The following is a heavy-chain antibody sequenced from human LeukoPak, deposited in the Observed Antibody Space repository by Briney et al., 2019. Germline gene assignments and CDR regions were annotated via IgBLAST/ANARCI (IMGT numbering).Heavy chain of an antibody. J-gene: IGHJ6*03. D-gene: IGHD3-9*01. CDR1: GASISNYY. CDR3: ARLMYYDILGMDV. CDR2: IYNGANT. Sequence: SETLSLTCSVSGASISNYYWSWIRQSPGKRLEWIGYIYNGANTYYNPSLKSRVTISVDTSKNQFSLKLSSVTAADTAVYYCARLMYYDILGMDVWGKGTTVTVSS. V-gene: IGHV4-59*01.